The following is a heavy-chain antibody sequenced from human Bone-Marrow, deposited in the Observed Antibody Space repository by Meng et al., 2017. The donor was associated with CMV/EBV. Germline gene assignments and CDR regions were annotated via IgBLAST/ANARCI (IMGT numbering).Heavy chain of an antibody. D-gene: IGHD1-7*01. J-gene: IGHJ6*02. CDR1: GFTFSSYS. V-gene: IGHV3-21*01. CDR3: ARDLIDQELGVDYYYGMDV. CDR2: ISSSSSYI. Sequence: GESLKISCAASGFTFSSYSMNWVRQAPGKGLEWVSSISSSSSYIYYADSVKGRFTISRDNAKNSLYQQMNSLRAEDTAVYYCARDLIDQELGVDYYYGMDVWGQGTTVTVSS.